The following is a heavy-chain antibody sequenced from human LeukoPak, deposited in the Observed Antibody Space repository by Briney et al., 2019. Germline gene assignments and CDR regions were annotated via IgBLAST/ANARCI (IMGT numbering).Heavy chain of an antibody. D-gene: IGHD6-13*01. CDR1: GGSISSGDYY. V-gene: IGHV4-30-4*01. J-gene: IGHJ4*02. Sequence: SETLSLTCTVSGGSISSGDYYWSWIRQPPGKGLEWIGYIYYSGSTYYNPSLKSRVTISVDTSKNQFSLKLSSVTAADTAVYYCARTPGIAAADSWGQGTLVTVSS. CDR3: ARTPGIAAADS. CDR2: IYYSGST.